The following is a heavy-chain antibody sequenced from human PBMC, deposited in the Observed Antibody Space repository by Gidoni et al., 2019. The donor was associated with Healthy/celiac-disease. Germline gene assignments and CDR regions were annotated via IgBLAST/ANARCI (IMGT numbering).Heavy chain of an antibody. D-gene: IGHD6-6*01. Sequence: QVQLQQWGAGLLKPSETLSLTCAVYGGSFSGYYWSWIRQPPGKGLEWIVEINPSGSTNYNPALKSRVTISVDTSKNQFSLKLSSVTAADTAVYYCASGIAARLYYWGQGTLVTVSS. CDR1: GGSFSGYY. CDR2: INPSGST. V-gene: IGHV4-34*01. J-gene: IGHJ4*02. CDR3: ASGIAARLYY.